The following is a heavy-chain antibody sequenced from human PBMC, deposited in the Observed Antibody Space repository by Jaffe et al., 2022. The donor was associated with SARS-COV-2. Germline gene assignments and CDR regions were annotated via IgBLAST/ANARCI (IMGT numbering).Heavy chain of an antibody. Sequence: QLQLQESGPGLVKPSETLSLTCTVSGGSISSSSYYWGWIRQPPGKGLEWIGSIYYSGSTYYNPSLKSRVTISVDTSKNQFSLKLSSVTAADTAVYYCARHIELRIVVVTAAPAFDIWGQGTMVTVSS. CDR2: IYYSGST. CDR1: GGSISSSSYY. CDR3: ARHIELRIVVVTAAPAFDI. D-gene: IGHD2-21*02. V-gene: IGHV4-39*01. J-gene: IGHJ3*02.